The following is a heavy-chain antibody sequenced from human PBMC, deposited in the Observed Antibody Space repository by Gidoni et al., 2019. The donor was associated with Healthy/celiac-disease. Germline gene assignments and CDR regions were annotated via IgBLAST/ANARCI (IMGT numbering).Heavy chain of an antibody. J-gene: IGHJ6*03. V-gene: IGHV3-23*01. D-gene: IGHD2-2*02. CDR1: GFTFSSYA. Sequence: EVQLLESGGGLVQPGGSLRLSCAASGFTFSSYAMSWVRQAPGKGLEWVSAISGSGGSTYYADSVKGRFTISRDNSKNTLYLQMNSLRAEDTAVYYCATTDYDCSSTSCYIGRPDYYMDVWGKGTTVTVSS. CDR2: ISGSGGST. CDR3: ATTDYDCSSTSCYIGRPDYYMDV.